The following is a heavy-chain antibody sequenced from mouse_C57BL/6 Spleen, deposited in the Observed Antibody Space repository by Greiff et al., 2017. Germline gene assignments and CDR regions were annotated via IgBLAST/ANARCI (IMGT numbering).Heavy chain of an antibody. CDR1: GYSFTDYN. V-gene: IGHV1-39*01. D-gene: IGHD2-5*01. CDR2: IYPDYGTT. Sequence: EVKLMESGPELVKPGASVKISCKASGYSFTDYNMNWVKQSNGKSLEWIGVIYPDYGTTSYNQKFKGKATLTVDQSSTTAYMQLNSLTAEDSAVYYCAREEAAYYSNNRDFDDWGQGTTLTVAS. CDR3: AREEAAYYSNNRDFDD. J-gene: IGHJ2*01.